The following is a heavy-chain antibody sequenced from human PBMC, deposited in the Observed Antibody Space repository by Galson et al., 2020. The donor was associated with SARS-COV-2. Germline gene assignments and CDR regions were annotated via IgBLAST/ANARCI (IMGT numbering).Heavy chain of an antibody. CDR2: IYYDDDK. CDR1: GFSLSTRGVG. V-gene: IGHV2-5*02. J-gene: IGHJ4*02. Sequence: SGPTLVKPTQTLTLTCTFSGFSLSTRGVGVGWIRQHPGKALEWLALIYYDDDKRYSPSLKSRLTITKDTSKNQVVLTMTNMDPVDTATYYCTHRPGGWQFDYWGQGTLVTVSS. CDR3: THRPGGWQFDY. D-gene: IGHD2-15*01.